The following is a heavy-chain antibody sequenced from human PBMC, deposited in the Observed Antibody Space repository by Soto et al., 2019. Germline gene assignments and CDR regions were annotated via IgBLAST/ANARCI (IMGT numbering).Heavy chain of an antibody. J-gene: IGHJ6*02. CDR3: AHSAAPAAAGTLDYYYGMDV. D-gene: IGHD6-13*01. Sequence: SGPTLVNPTQTLTLTCTFSGFSLSTSGVGVGWIRQPPGKALEWLALIYWDDDKRYSPSLKSRLTITKDTSKNQVVLTMTNMDPVDTATYYCAHSAAPAAAGTLDYYYGMDVWGQGTTVTVSS. CDR1: GFSLSTSGVG. V-gene: IGHV2-5*02. CDR2: IYWDDDK.